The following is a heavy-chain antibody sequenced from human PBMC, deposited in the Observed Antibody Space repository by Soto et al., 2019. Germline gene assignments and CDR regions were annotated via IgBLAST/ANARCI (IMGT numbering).Heavy chain of an antibody. Sequence: QVQLVQSGAEVKRPGASVKVSCKASGYTFRNYGITWVRQAPGQGLEWMAWISPYNGNTNYAQDLQGRVTMTTDTSTSTAYMELRSLTSEDTATYYCARDLVSGSDFWRAYNGGYFDYWGQGTLVTVSS. V-gene: IGHV1-18*01. D-gene: IGHD3-3*01. J-gene: IGHJ4*02. CDR2: ISPYNGNT. CDR3: ARDLVSGSDFWRAYNGGYFDY. CDR1: GYTFRNYG.